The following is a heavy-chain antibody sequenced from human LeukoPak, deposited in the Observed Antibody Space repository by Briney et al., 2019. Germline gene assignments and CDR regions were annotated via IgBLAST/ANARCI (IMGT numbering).Heavy chain of an antibody. CDR1: GGSISSSY. D-gene: IGHD3-10*01. CDR2: ISYSGTT. Sequence: PSETLSLTCTVSGGSISSSYWNWVRQPPGKGLEWIGRISYSGTTNYNPSLKSRVTISSDTSKNQFSLKLTSVTAADTAVYYCARREVEMRASASGNWLGPWGQGTLVTVSS. CDR3: ARREVEMRASASGNWLGP. V-gene: IGHV4-59*08. J-gene: IGHJ5*02.